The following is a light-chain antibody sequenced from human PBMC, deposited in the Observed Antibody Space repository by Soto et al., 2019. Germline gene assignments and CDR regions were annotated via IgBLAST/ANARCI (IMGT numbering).Light chain of an antibody. J-gene: IGLJ1*01. CDR3: AAWDDGRNDVYV. Sequence: QSVLTQPPSASGTPGQTVTISCSGSSSNVGKNIVNWYQQVPGTAPKLLIYSTDQRPSGVPDRFSGSKSGTSASLAISGLQSEDEADYYCAAWDDGRNDVYVIGSGTKVTVL. CDR2: STD. V-gene: IGLV1-44*01. CDR1: SSNVGKNI.